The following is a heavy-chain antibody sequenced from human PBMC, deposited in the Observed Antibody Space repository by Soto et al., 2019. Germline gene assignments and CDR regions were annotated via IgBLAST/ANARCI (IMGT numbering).Heavy chain of an antibody. CDR1: GYTFTSYA. CDR2: INAGNGNT. V-gene: IGHV1-3*01. J-gene: IGHJ4*02. CDR3: ARVGGMLSGSYIGY. D-gene: IGHD1-26*01. Sequence: GASVKVSCKASGYTFTSYAMHWVRQAPGQRLEWMGWINAGNGNTKYSQKFQGRVTITRDTSASTAYLELSSLRSEDTAVYYCARVGGMLSGSYIGYWGQGTLVTVSS.